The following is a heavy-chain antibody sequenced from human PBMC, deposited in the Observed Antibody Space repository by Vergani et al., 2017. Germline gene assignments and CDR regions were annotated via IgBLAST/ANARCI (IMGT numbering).Heavy chain of an antibody. D-gene: IGHD4-17*01. Sequence: EVQLVESGGGLVKPGGSLRLSCAASGFTFSNAWMSWVRQAPGKGLEWVGRIKSKTDGGTTDYAAPVKGRFTISRDDSKNTLYLQMNSLKTDDTAVYYCTTDPTVTTRRAYYYYYYMDVWGKGTTVTVSS. CDR2: IKSKTDGGTT. V-gene: IGHV3-15*01. CDR1: GFTFSNAW. CDR3: TTDPTVTTRRAYYYYYYMDV. J-gene: IGHJ6*03.